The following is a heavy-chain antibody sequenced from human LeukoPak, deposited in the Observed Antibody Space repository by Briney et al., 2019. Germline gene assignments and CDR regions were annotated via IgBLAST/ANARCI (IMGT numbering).Heavy chain of an antibody. CDR1: GYTFTSYG. CDR2: ISAYNGNT. J-gene: IGHJ4*02. Sequence: GASVTVSCKASGYTFTSYGISWVRQAPGQGLEWMGWISAYNGNTNYAQKLQGRVTMTTDTSTSTAYMELRSLRSDDTAVYYCARDQARYCSSTSCSPFDYWGQGTLVTVSS. CDR3: ARDQARYCSSTSCSPFDY. V-gene: IGHV1-18*04. D-gene: IGHD2-2*01.